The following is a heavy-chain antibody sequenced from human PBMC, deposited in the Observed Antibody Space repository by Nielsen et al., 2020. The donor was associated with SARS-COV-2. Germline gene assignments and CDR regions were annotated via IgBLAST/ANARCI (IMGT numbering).Heavy chain of an antibody. CDR3: ASWSKG. CDR2: INEDGGDK. V-gene: IGHV3-7*01. CDR1: GFMFSNYW. J-gene: IGHJ4*02. Sequence: GGSLRLSCEVSGFMFSNYWMTWVRQAPGKGLEWVANINEDGGDKYYVDSVKGRFTISRDNAKNSLYLQMSTLMAEDTAVYYCASWSKGWGQGTLVTVSS.